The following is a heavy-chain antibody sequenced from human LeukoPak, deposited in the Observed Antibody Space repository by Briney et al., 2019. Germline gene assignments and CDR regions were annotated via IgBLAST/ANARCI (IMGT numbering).Heavy chain of an antibody. Sequence: SETLSLTCTVSGGSISSYYWSWIRQPAGKGLEWIRRIYTSGSTNYNPSLKSRVTMSVDTSKNQFSLKLSSVTAADTAVYYCARDRPYSSSWYWFDPWGQGTLVTVSS. D-gene: IGHD6-13*01. CDR2: IYTSGST. CDR3: ARDRPYSSSWYWFDP. CDR1: GGSISSYY. J-gene: IGHJ5*02. V-gene: IGHV4-4*07.